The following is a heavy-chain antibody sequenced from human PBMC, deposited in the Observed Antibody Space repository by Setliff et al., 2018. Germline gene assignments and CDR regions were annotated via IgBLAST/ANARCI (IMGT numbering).Heavy chain of an antibody. D-gene: IGHD3-22*01. CDR2: IYHNGNT. J-gene: IGHJ4*02. V-gene: IGHV4-59*01. CDR1: RGSIYSYF. CDR3: ARGSDYYDTSGYLYYFDY. Sequence: PSETLSLTCTVSRGSIYSYFWSWIRQPPGKGLEWLGYIYHNGNTNYNPSLTSRVTMSVXXXKSXFSXXXXXXXXXDTAVYYCARGSDYYDTSGYLYYFDYWGQGTLVTVSS.